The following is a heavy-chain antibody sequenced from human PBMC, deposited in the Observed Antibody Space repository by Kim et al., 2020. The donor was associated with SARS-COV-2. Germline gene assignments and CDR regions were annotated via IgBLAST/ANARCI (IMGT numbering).Heavy chain of an antibody. CDR1: GGSISSYY. Sequence: SETLSLTCTVSGGSISSYYWSWIRQPPGKGLEWIGYIYYSGSTNYNPSLKSRVTISVDTSKNQFSLKLSSVTAADTAVHSCARVPKSYYYSYMDVWAKGT. CDR3: ARVPKSYYYSYMDV. CDR2: IYYSGST. V-gene: IGHV4-59*01. J-gene: IGHJ6*03.